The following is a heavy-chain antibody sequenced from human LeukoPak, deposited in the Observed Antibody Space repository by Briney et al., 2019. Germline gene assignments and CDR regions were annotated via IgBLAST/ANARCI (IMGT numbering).Heavy chain of an antibody. Sequence: PSETLSLTCTVSGGSISSYYWSWIRQPPGKGLEWIGYIYYSGSTNYNPSLKSRVTISVDTSKNQFSLKLSSVTAADTAVYYCARGKGRWLQFPYYYYGMDVWGQGTTVTVSS. CDR3: ARGKGRWLQFPYYYYGMDV. J-gene: IGHJ6*02. V-gene: IGHV4-59*01. CDR2: IYYSGST. D-gene: IGHD5-24*01. CDR1: GGSISSYY.